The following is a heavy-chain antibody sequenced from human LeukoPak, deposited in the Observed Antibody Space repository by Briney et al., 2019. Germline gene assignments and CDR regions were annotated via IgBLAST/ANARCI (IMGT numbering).Heavy chain of an antibody. CDR3: NRDYEY. Sequence: GGSLRLSCTASGYTFGVYAMSWVRQAPGQGLEWVGFIRTKAKGATTEYAASVKGRFTISRDDSKNIAYLQMNSLKTEDTAVYYCNRDYEYWGQGTLVTVSS. V-gene: IGHV3-49*04. CDR2: IRTKAKGATT. CDR1: GYTFGVYA. J-gene: IGHJ4*02.